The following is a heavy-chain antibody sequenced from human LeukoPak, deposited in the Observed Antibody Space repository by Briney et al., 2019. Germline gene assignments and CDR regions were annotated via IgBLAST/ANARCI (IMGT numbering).Heavy chain of an antibody. CDR2: ITDSGSKA. D-gene: IGHD3-22*01. CDR3: ARAKFDTSGYYYRGFDL. V-gene: IGHV3-11*04. J-gene: IGHJ3*01. Sequence: GGSLRLPCAASGFIFSDYYMGWIRQAPGRGLEWVSYITDSGSKAYYRDSVKGRFTMSRDNAKKSLYLQMNSLRAEDTAVFYCARAKFDTSGYYYRGFDLWGQGTMVTVSS. CDR1: GFIFSDYY.